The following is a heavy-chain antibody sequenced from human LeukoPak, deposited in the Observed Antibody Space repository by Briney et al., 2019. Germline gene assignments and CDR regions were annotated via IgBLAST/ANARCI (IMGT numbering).Heavy chain of an antibody. CDR3: ARQYCSGAGCYDVLDY. CDR2: IYPGDSGT. J-gene: IGHJ4*02. D-gene: IGHD2-15*01. Sequence: GESLKISCKGSGYKFTSYWIGWVRQMPGKGLEWMGIIYPGDSGTRYSPSFQGQVTISADKSISTAYLQWSSLKASDTAMYYCARQYCSGAGCYDVLDYWGQGTLVTVSS. V-gene: IGHV5-51*01. CDR1: GYKFTSYW.